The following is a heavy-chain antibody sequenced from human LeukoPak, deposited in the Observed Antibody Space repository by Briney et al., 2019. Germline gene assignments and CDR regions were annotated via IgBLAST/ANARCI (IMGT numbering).Heavy chain of an antibody. D-gene: IGHD3-10*01. Sequence: EPSETLSLTCTVPGGSISSSSYYWGWIRQPPGKGLEWIGSIYYSGSTYYNPSLKSRVTISVDTSKNQFSLKLSSVTAADTAVYYCARAAVTMVRGVNARPHNWFDPWGQGTLVTVSS. J-gene: IGHJ5*02. CDR2: IYYSGST. V-gene: IGHV4-39*07. CDR3: ARAAVTMVRGVNARPHNWFDP. CDR1: GGSISSSSYY.